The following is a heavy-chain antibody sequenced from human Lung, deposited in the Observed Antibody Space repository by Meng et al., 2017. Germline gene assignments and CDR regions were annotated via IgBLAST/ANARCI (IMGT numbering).Heavy chain of an antibody. V-gene: IGHV4-30-4*01. Sequence: QVQLQESGPRLVRPAQTLSLTCTVPGASISSSVFWIWIRQPPGKDLEWIGSISYSGATHYNPSLTSRLTISVDTAKTQFSLSLSSVTAADTAVYYCARVVGDCASCYKGWFDPWGQGTLVTVSS. CDR3: ARVVGDCASCYKGWFDP. D-gene: IGHD2-2*02. CDR1: GASISSSVF. CDR2: ISYSGAT. J-gene: IGHJ5*02.